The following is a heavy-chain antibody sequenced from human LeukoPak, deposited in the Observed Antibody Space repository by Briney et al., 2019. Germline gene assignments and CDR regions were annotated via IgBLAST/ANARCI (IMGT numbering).Heavy chain of an antibody. CDR3: ARIFVIPATPG. V-gene: IGHV3-74*01. D-gene: IGHD2-15*01. CDR2: INSDGSST. CDR1: GFTFSNYW. J-gene: IGHJ4*02. Sequence: GGSLRLSCAVSGFTFSNYWMHWVRQAPGKGLVWISRINSDGSSTTYADSVKGRFTISRDNAKNTLYLQMDSLRAEDTAVYYCARIFVIPATPGWGQGTLVTVSS.